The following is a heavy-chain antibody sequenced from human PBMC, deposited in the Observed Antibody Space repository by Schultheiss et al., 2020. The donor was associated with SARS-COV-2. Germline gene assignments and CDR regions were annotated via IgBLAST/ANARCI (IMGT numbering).Heavy chain of an antibody. D-gene: IGHD3-16*01. V-gene: IGHV3-9*01. CDR1: GFTFSSYA. CDR3: AREGGY. Sequence: GGSLRLSCAASGFTFSSYAMHWVRQAPGKGLEWVSGISWNSGSIGYADSVKGRFTISRDNAKNTLYLQMNSLRAEDTAVYYCAREGGYWGQGTLVTVSS. CDR2: ISWNSGSI. J-gene: IGHJ4*02.